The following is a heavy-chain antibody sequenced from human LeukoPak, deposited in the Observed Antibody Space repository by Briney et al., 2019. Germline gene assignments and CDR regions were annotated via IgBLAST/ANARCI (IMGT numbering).Heavy chain of an antibody. CDR2: IYSGGST. Sequence: GGSLRLSCAASGFTVSSNYMSWVRQAPGKGLEWVSVIYSGGSTYYADSVKGRFTITRDNYKNTLYLQMNSLRAEDTAVYYCASSRGGAPDAFDYWGQGTLVTVSS. V-gene: IGHV3-53*01. CDR1: GFTVSSNY. J-gene: IGHJ4*02. D-gene: IGHD1-26*01. CDR3: ASSRGGAPDAFDY.